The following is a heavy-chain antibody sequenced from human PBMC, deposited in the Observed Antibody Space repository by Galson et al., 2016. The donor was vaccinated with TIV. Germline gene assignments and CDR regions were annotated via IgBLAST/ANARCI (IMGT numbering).Heavy chain of an antibody. CDR1: GFSLSSNGVG. V-gene: IGHV2-5*02. Sequence: PALVKPTQTLTLTCTFPGFSLSSNGVGVGWIRQPPGKALEWLALIYWDDEKRYNPSLESRLSIIKDTSKNKVVLTLTSVDPVDTATYYCAHRRPLTYYFDFWGQGALVTVSS. CDR2: IYWDDEK. CDR3: AHRRPLTYYFDF. J-gene: IGHJ4*02. D-gene: IGHD2-21*01.